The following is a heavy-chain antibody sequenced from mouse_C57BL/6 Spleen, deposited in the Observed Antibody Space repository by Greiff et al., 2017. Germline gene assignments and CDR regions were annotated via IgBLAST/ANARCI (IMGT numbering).Heavy chain of an antibody. J-gene: IGHJ1*03. CDR3: ARDSNYEYCDV. V-gene: IGHV3-6*01. CDR2: ISDDGSN. Sequence: EVQLQESGPGLVKPSQSLSLTCSVTGYSIISGYYWNWIRQFPGNKLEWMGYISDDGSNNYNPSLKNRISITRDTSKNQFFLKLNSVTTEDTATYYCARDSNYEYCDVWGTGTTVTVSS. CDR1: GYSIISGYY. D-gene: IGHD2-5*01.